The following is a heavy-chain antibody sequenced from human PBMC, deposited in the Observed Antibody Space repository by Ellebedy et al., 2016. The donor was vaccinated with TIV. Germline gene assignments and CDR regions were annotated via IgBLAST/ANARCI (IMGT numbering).Heavy chain of an antibody. V-gene: IGHV3-7*01. CDR3: AGRHFDL. CDR1: GFIFSDYW. CDR2: IKEDGGEK. Sequence: GGSLRLSXAASGFIFSDYWMHWVRQAPGKGLEWVANIKEDGGEKYYVDSVKGRFTISRDNTKNSLYLQMNSLRAEDTAAYFCAGRHFDLWGRGTLVTVSS. J-gene: IGHJ2*01.